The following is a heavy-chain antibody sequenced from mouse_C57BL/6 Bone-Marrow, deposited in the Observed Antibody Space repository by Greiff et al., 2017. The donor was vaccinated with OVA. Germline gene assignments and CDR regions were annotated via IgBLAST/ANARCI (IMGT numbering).Heavy chain of an antibody. CDR1: GYTFTSYG. CDR3: ARSHYCGSSHFAY. D-gene: IGHD1-1*01. V-gene: IGHV1-81*01. CDR2: IYPRSGNT. J-gene: IGHJ3*01. Sequence: VQLQQSGAELARPGASVKLSCKASGYTFTSYGISWVKQRTGQGLGWIGEIYPRSGNTYYNEKFKGKATLTADKSSRTAYMELRRLTSEDSAVYFGARSHYCGSSHFAYWGQGTLVTVSA.